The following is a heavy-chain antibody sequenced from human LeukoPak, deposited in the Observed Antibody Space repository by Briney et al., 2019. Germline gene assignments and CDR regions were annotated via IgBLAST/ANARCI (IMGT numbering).Heavy chain of an antibody. CDR2: IYYSGSS. Sequence: SETLSPTCTVSGVSFCSYYWSWIRQPPGKRLEWIGYIYYSGSSNYNPSLKSRVSMSVDTSKNQFSLKLNSVTAADTALYYCARTEYFFDHWGQGTLVTVSS. V-gene: IGHV4-59*01. CDR3: ARTEYFFDH. D-gene: IGHD3-10*01. CDR1: GVSFCSYY. J-gene: IGHJ4*02.